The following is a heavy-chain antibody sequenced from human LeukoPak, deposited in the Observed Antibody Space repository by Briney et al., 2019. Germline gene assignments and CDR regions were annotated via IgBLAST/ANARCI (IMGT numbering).Heavy chain of an antibody. Sequence: SETLSLTCTVSGVSISSYYWSWIRQPPGRGLEWIGYIYYSGSTNYNPSLKSRVTISVDTSKNQFSLKLRSVTAADTAVYYCARAKHMYWNYDWGQGTLVTVSS. D-gene: IGHD1-7*01. CDR3: ARAKHMYWNYD. J-gene: IGHJ4*02. V-gene: IGHV4-59*01. CDR2: IYYSGST. CDR1: GVSISSYY.